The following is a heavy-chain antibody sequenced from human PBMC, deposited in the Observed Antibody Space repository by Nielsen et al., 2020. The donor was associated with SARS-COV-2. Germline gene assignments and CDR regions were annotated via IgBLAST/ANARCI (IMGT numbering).Heavy chain of an antibody. V-gene: IGHV3-48*03. CDR1: GFTFNSYE. Sequence: GESLKISCAASGFTFNSYEMNWVRQAPGKGLEWVSYISSSGNTMYYADSVKGRFTISRDNAKNSLYLQMDSLRAEDTAVYYCARDISMPRGGFFPYFYGMDAWGQGTTVSVSS. CDR3: ARDISMPRGGFFPYFYGMDA. CDR2: ISSSGNTM. J-gene: IGHJ6*02. D-gene: IGHD3-10*01.